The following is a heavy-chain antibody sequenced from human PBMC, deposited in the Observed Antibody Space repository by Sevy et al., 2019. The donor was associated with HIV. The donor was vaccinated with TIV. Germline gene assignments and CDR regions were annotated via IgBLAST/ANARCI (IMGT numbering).Heavy chain of an antibody. J-gene: IGHJ6*02. CDR2: INPNSGGT. D-gene: IGHD6-19*01. V-gene: IGHV1-2*02. CDR3: ARGPTGSSGIYGMDV. Sequence: ASVKVSCKASGYTFTGYYMHWVRQAPGQGLEWMGWINPNSGGTNYAQKFQGRVTMTRDTSISTAYMELSRLRSDDTAVYYCARGPTGSSGIYGMDVWGQGPTVTVSS. CDR1: GYTFTGYY.